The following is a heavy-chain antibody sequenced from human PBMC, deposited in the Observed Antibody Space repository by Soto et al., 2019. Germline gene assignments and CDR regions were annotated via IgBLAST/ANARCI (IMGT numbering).Heavy chain of an antibody. J-gene: IGHJ4*02. CDR3: ARDRDYYDSSGYYAPEYYFDY. D-gene: IGHD3-22*01. CDR2: IWYDGSNK. CDR1: GFTFSSYG. V-gene: IGHV3-33*01. Sequence: PGGSLRLSCAASGFTFSSYGMHWVRQAPGKGLEWVAVIWYDGSNKYYAESVKGRFTISRDNSKNTLYLQMNSLRAEDTAVYYCARDRDYYDSSGYYAPEYYFDYWGQGT.